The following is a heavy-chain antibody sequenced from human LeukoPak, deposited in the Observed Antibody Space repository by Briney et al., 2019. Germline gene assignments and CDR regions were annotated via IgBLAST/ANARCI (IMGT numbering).Heavy chain of an antibody. CDR3: ARGEYDFWSGPMGVNAFDI. CDR2: IYYSGST. D-gene: IGHD3-3*01. CDR1: GGSISSYY. Sequence: SETLSLTCTVSGGSISSYYWSWIRQPPGTGLEWIGYIYYSGSTNYNPSLKSRVTISVDTSKNQFSLKLSSVTAADTAVYYCARGEYDFWSGPMGVNAFDIWGQGTMVTVSS. V-gene: IGHV4-59*01. J-gene: IGHJ3*02.